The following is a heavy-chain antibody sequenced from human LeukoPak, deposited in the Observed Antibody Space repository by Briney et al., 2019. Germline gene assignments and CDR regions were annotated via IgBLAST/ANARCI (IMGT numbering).Heavy chain of an antibody. V-gene: IGHV4-4*02. Sequence: SGTLSLTCVVSGGSISSNNWWSWVRRSPGKGREWIGEIYHSGSTNYNPSLKSRVTMSVDTSKNQFSLKLSSVTAADTAVYYCARETGKGHYFDYWGQGTLVTVSS. CDR1: GGSISSNNW. CDR2: IYHSGST. CDR3: ARETGKGHYFDY. D-gene: IGHD1-1*01. J-gene: IGHJ4*02.